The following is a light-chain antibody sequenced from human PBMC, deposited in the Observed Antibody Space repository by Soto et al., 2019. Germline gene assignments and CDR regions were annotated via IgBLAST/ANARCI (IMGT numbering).Light chain of an antibody. V-gene: IGLV2-8*01. CDR3: SSYAGSSHYV. CDR1: SSDVGGYDY. Sequence: QPVLTQPPSASGSPGQSVTISCTGTSSDVGGYDYVSWYQQHPGKAPKIMIYEVSQRPSGVPDRFSGSKSGNTASLTVSGLQAEDEADYYCSSYAGSSHYVFGTGTKLTVL. J-gene: IGLJ1*01. CDR2: EVS.